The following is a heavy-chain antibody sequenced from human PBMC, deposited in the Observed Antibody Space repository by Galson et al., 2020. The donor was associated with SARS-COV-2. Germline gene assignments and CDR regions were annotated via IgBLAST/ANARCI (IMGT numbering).Heavy chain of an antibody. CDR2: INSDGSSP. CDR1: GFNFSSYW. V-gene: IGHV3-74*01. Sequence: GGSLRLSCAASGFNFSSYWMHWVRQAPGKGLVWVSRINSDGSSPSYADSVKGRFTITRDNAKNTLYLQMNSLRAEDTAVYYCAREPTSYYDWWSGYSYRYGMDVWGQGTAVTVSS. CDR3: AREPTSYYDWWSGYSYRYGMDV. D-gene: IGHD3-3*01. J-gene: IGHJ6*02.